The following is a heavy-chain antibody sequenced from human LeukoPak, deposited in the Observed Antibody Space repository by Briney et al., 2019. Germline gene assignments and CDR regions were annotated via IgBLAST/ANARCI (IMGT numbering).Heavy chain of an antibody. V-gene: IGHV3-48*03. Sequence: RGSHPLSCAASGFTFSSYEMNWVRQAPGKGLEWVSYILNSGTTTYYADSVKGRFTISRDNAKNSLYLQMNSLRAEDTGVYYCARDTPDYWGQGILVTV. CDR3: ARDTPDY. J-gene: IGHJ4*02. CDR2: ILNSGTTT. CDR1: GFTFSSYE.